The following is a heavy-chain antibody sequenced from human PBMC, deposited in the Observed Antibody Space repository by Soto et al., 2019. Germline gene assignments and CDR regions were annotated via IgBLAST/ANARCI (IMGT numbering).Heavy chain of an antibody. Sequence: QVQLVQSGTVVQRRGSSVKVSCQASGGTFSSYGMAWVRQAPGQGLGWMGGIIPTFGTPTYAPKFQGRVTITADKSTNTAYMELSSLRSEDTGVYYCASERSAQYFDFWGQGTLITVSS. CDR3: ASERSAQYFDF. CDR2: IIPTFGTP. CDR1: GGTFSSYG. J-gene: IGHJ4*02. V-gene: IGHV1-69*06. D-gene: IGHD1-26*01.